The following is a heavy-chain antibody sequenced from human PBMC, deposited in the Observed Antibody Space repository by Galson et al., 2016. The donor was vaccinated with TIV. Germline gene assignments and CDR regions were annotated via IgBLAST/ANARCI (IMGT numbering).Heavy chain of an antibody. CDR3: ARAPGYTGYSYGYFDS. CDR2: IYAGDSDT. J-gene: IGHJ4*02. V-gene: IGHV5-51*03. D-gene: IGHD5-18*01. Sequence: QSGAEVKKPGESLKISCKVSGYSFTSNWIAWVRQMPGKGLEWMGIIYAGDSDTRYSPSFQGQVTISADESVSTAYLQWSNLKASDSAMYSCARAPGYTGYSYGYFDSWGRGTLVTVSS. CDR1: GYSFTSNW.